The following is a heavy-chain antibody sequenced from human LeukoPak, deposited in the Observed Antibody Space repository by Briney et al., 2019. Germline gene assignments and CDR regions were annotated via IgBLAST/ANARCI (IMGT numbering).Heavy chain of an antibody. CDR2: IKQDGSEM. Sequence: PGGSLRLSCAASGFTFRSYWMSWVRHAPARGQEWVANIKQDGSEMYYVDPVKGRLTISRDNAKNYLYLQMLSLRAEDTAVYYCARAVGIGTVFDYWGQGTLVTVSS. CDR3: ARAVGIGTVFDY. D-gene: IGHD1-26*01. J-gene: IGHJ4*02. V-gene: IGHV3-7*01. CDR1: GFTFRSYW.